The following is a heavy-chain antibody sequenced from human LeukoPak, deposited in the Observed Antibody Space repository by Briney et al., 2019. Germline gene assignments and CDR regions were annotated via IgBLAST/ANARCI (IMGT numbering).Heavy chain of an antibody. V-gene: IGHV4-34*01. Sequence: SETLSLTCAVYGGSCDDYYCSWIRQPPGKGLEWIGEIHPHGIFYYNSSLVSRVTISIDTSKTQFSLRLTSVTAADTAFYYCARGRDRSKVGDLWGQGSLVTVSS. CDR1: GGSCDDYY. CDR3: ARGRDRSKVGDL. J-gene: IGHJ5*02. CDR2: IHPHGIF. D-gene: IGHD5-24*01.